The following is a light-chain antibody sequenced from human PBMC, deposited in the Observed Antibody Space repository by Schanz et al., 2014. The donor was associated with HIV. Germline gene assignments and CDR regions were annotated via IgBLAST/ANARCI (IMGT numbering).Light chain of an antibody. V-gene: IGKV1-12*01. CDR2: AAS. Sequence: DIQMTQSPSSVSASVGDRVTITCRARQVISSYLAWYQQKPGKAPNLLIYAASSLENGVPSRFRGSGSGTAFTLPISSLQPGDFAPYYCQSFGGSWRTFGGGTKLEL. J-gene: IGKJ4*01. CDR3: QSFGGSWRT. CDR1: QVISSY.